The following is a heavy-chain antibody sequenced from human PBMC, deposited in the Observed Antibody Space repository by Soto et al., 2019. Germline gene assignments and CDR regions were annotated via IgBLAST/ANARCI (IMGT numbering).Heavy chain of an antibody. CDR1: GGSFSGYY. V-gene: IGHV4-34*01. J-gene: IGHJ6*03. CDR3: ARGRYGSGSYSRLYYYYYYMDV. D-gene: IGHD3-10*01. CDR2: INHSGST. Sequence: SETLSLTCAVYGGSFSGYYWSWIRQPPGKGLEWIGEINHSGSTNYNPSLKSRVTISVDTSKNQFSLKLSSVTAANTAVYYCARGRYGSGSYSRLYYYYYYMDVGGKGTTVTVSS.